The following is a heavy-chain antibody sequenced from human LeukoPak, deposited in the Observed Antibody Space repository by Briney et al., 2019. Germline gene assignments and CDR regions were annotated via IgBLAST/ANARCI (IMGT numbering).Heavy chain of an antibody. CDR3: ARDPRYDSSGYYYFHYYYGMDV. D-gene: IGHD3-22*01. V-gene: IGHV6-1*01. CDR2: TYYRSKWYN. CDR1: GDSVSSNSAA. J-gene: IGHJ6*02. Sequence: SQTLSLTCAISGDSVSSNSAAWNWIRQSPSRGLEWLGRTYYRSKWYNDYAVSVKSRITINPDTSKNQFSLQLNSVTPEDTAVYYCARDPRYDSSGYYYFHYYYGMDVWGQGTTVTVS.